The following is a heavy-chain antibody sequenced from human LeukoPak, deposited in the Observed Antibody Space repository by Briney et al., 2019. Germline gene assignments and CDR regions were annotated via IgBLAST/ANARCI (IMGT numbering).Heavy chain of an antibody. D-gene: IGHD3-22*01. Sequence: SETLSLTCTVSGGSISSYYWSWVRQPAGKGLEWIGRIYTSGSTNYNPSLTSRVTMSVDTSKNQFSLKLSSVTAADTAVYYCARDYFDSSGFDYWGQGTLVTVSS. J-gene: IGHJ4*02. CDR2: IYTSGST. CDR1: GGSISSYY. V-gene: IGHV4-4*07. CDR3: ARDYFDSSGFDY.